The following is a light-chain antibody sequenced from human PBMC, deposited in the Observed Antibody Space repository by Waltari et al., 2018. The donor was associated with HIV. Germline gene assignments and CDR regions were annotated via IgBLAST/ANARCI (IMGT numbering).Light chain of an antibody. V-gene: IGLV3-25*03. CDR3: QSADSSDTYSWV. J-gene: IGLJ3*02. Sequence: SYELTQPPSVSVSPGQTARITCPGDALPKQYAYWYQQTPGQAPVLVIYKDSARPSGIPERFSGSSSGTTVTLTISGVQAEDEADYYCQSADSSDTYSWVFGGGTKLTVL. CDR2: KDS. CDR1: ALPKQY.